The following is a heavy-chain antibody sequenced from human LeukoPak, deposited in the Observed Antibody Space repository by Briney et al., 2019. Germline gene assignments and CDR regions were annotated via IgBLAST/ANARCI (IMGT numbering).Heavy chain of an antibody. CDR1: GGSISSYY. Sequence: SETLSLTCTVSGGSISSYYWSWIRQPPGKGLEWIGSIYYSGSTYYNPSLKSRVTISVDTSKNQFSLKLSSVTAADTAVYYCALQLTYYYDSSGSGAFDIWGQGTMVTVSS. V-gene: IGHV4-59*05. CDR2: IYYSGST. J-gene: IGHJ3*02. D-gene: IGHD3-22*01. CDR3: ALQLTYYYDSSGSGAFDI.